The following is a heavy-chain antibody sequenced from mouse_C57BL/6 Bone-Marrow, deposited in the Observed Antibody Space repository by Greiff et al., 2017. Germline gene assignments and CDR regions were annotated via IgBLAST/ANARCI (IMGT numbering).Heavy chain of an antibody. CDR2: INTSSGYT. CDR1: GYTFTSYW. V-gene: IGHV1-7*01. CDR3: ARSRVTTDYAMDY. Sequence: VMLVESGAELAKPGASVKLSCKASGYTFTSYWMHWVKQRPGQGLEWIGYINTSSGYTKYNQKFKDKATLTADKSSITVYMQLSSLTYEDSAVYYCARSRVTTDYAMDYWGQGTSVTVSS. D-gene: IGHD2-2*01. J-gene: IGHJ4*01.